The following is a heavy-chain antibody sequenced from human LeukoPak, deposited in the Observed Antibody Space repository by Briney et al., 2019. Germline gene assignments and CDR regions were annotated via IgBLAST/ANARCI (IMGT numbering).Heavy chain of an antibody. J-gene: IGHJ4*02. CDR2: IIPIFGTA. CDR3: ASAYYYDSSGYYYGY. D-gene: IGHD3-22*01. V-gene: IGHV1-69*05. Sequence: GSSVKVSCKASGGTFSSYAISWVRQAPGQGLEWMGRIIPIFGTANYAQKFQGRVTITTDESTSTAYMEPSSLRSEDTAVYYCASAYYYDSSGYYYGYWGQGTLVTVSS. CDR1: GGTFSSYA.